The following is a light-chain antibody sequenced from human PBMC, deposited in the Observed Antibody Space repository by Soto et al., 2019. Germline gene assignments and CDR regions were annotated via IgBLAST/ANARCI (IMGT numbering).Light chain of an antibody. CDR1: SSDVGGYNY. Sequence: QAVLTQPASVSGSPGQSITIYCTGNSSDVGGYNYVSWYQQHPGKAPKLMIYEVSNRPSGVSNRFSGSKSGNTASLTISGLQAEDEADYYCSSYTSSSTPLVFGTGTKLTVL. CDR2: EVS. J-gene: IGLJ1*01. V-gene: IGLV2-14*01. CDR3: SSYTSSSTPLV.